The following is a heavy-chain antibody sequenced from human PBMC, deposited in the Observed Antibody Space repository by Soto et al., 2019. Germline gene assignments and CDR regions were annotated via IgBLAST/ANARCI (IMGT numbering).Heavy chain of an antibody. D-gene: IGHD6-19*01. J-gene: IGHJ4*02. CDR2: TYYSENT. V-gene: IGHV4-31*03. CDR1: GGSISSGGYY. Sequence: SETLSLTCTVSGGSISSGGYYWNWIRQHPGKGLEWIGYTYYSENTYYNPSLNSRITISADTSKNQFSLKLSSVTAADTAVYYCARLSSSGWPINSWGQGTLVTVSS. CDR3: ARLSSSGWPINS.